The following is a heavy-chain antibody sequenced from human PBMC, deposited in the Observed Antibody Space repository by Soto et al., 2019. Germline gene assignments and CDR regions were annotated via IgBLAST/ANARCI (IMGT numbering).Heavy chain of an antibody. CDR3: ARAKKGGPPEDGYYYYYYGMDV. D-gene: IGHD1-26*01. V-gene: IGHV5-51*01. CDR2: IYPGDSDT. Sequence: PGESLKISCKGSGYSFTSYWIGWVRQMPGKGLEWMGIIYPGDSDTRYSPSFQGQVTISADKSISTAYLQWSSLKASDTAMYYCARAKKGGPPEDGYYYYYYGMDVWGKGTRVTVPS. J-gene: IGHJ6*04. CDR1: GYSFTSYW.